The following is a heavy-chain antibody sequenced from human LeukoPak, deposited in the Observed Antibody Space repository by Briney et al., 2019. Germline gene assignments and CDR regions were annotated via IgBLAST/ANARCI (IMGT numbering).Heavy chain of an antibody. CDR3: ARGIAVAGSAYFDY. V-gene: IGHV4-39*07. J-gene: IGHJ4*02. CDR2: IYYSGST. D-gene: IGHD6-19*01. Sequence: SETLSLTCTVSGGSISSSSYYWGWIRQPPGKGLEWIESIYYSGSTNYNPSLKSRVTISVDTSKNQFSLKLSSVTAADTAVYYCARGIAVAGSAYFDYWGQGTLVTVSS. CDR1: GGSISSSSYY.